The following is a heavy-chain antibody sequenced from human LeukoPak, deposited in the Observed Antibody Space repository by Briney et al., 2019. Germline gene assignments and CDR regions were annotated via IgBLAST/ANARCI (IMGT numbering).Heavy chain of an antibody. D-gene: IGHD5-18*01. CDR1: GGTFRTFA. CDR3: ARGGYSYGYYYYYYMDV. CDR2: MNPNSGNT. Sequence: ASVKVSCKASGGTFRTFAINWVRQATGQGLEWMGWMNPNSGNTGYAQKFQGRVTMTRNTSISTAYMELSSLRSEDTAVYYCARGGYSYGYYYYYYMDVWGKGTTVTISS. J-gene: IGHJ6*03. V-gene: IGHV1-8*01.